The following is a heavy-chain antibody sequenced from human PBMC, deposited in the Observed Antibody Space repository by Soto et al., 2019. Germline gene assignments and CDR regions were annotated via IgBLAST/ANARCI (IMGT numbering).Heavy chain of an antibody. CDR2: IYYSGST. Sequence: SETLSLTCTVSGGSISSSSYYWGWIRQPPGKGLEWIGSIYYSGSTYYNPSLKSRVTISVDTSKNQFSLKLSSVTAADTAVYYCARLQWNHFDYWGQGTLVTVSS. CDR1: GGSISSSSYY. V-gene: IGHV4-39*01. J-gene: IGHJ4*02. D-gene: IGHD6-19*01. CDR3: ARLQWNHFDY.